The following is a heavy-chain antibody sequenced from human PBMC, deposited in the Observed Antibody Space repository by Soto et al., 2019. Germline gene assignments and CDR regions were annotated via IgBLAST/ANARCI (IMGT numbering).Heavy chain of an antibody. V-gene: IGHV3-21*01. J-gene: IGHJ4*02. Sequence: EVQLVESGGGLVKPGGSLRLSCAASGFTFSSNSMNWVRRAPGKGLEWVSSISSSSGYIYYADSVKGRFTISRDNAKNSLYLQMNSLRDEDTAVYYCARATISWTGSFDYWGQGTLVTVSS. CDR2: ISSSSGYI. CDR3: ARATISWTGSFDY. D-gene: IGHD6-13*01. CDR1: GFTFSSNS.